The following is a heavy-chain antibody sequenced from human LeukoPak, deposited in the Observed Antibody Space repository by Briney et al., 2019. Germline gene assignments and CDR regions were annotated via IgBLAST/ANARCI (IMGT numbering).Heavy chain of an antibody. Sequence: PGGSLRLPCAASGFTFSSYWTSWVRQAPGKGLEWVANINKDGGEKYYVDSVKGRFTISRDNAKNSLYLQMNSLRADDTAVYYCVKDSPPRYSGSPPAYWGQGTLVTVSS. J-gene: IGHJ4*02. CDR1: GFTFSSYW. D-gene: IGHD1-26*01. CDR3: VKDSPPRYSGSPPAY. V-gene: IGHV3-7*03. CDR2: INKDGGEK.